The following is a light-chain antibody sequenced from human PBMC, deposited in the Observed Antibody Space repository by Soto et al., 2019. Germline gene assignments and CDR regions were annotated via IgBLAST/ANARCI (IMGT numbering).Light chain of an antibody. CDR3: CSYAGGRTFVV. CDR2: EVN. J-gene: IGLJ3*02. V-gene: IGLV2-23*02. CDR1: SSDIGSYNL. Sequence: QSALSQPASVSGSPGQSVTISCTGTSSDIGSYNLVSWYHHHPGQAPKLVIYEVNKRPSVDSNRFSGSKSGNTASLTIAGLQPEDEGEYYCCSYAGGRTFVVFGGGTKLTV.